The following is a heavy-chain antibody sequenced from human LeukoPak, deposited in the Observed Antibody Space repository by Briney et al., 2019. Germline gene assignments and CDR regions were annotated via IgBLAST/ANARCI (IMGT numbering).Heavy chain of an antibody. V-gene: IGHV4-59*05. D-gene: IGHD4-17*01. CDR3: ARRRPKIVKHYGVPDY. J-gene: IGHJ4*02. CDR2: IYYSGST. Sequence: SETLSLTCTVSGGSISSYYWSWIRQPPGKGLEWIGSIYYSGSTYYNPSLKSRVTISVDTSKNQFSLKLTSVTAADTAVYYCARRRPKIVKHYGVPDYWGQGTLVTVSS. CDR1: GGSISSYY.